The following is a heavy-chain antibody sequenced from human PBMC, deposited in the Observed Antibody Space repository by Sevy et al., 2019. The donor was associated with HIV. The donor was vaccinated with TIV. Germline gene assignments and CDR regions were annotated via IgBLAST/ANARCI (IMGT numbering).Heavy chain of an antibody. J-gene: IGHJ4*02. CDR3: ARVGVWQEDY. CDR2: IYYSGST. D-gene: IGHD2-8*02. Sequence: SETLSLTCTVSGSSISSGDYYWSWIRQPPWKGLEWIGYIYYSGSTYYNPSLKSRVTISVDTSKNQFSLKLSSVTAADTAVYYCARVGVWQEDYWGQGTLVTVSS. V-gene: IGHV4-30-4*01. CDR1: GSSISSGDYY.